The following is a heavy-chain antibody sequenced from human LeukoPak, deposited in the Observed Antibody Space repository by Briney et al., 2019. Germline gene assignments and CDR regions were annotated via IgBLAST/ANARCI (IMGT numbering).Heavy chain of an antibody. J-gene: IGHJ3*02. CDR1: GGSISSYY. V-gene: IGHV4-59*01. CDR3: AGVGYYDSFAFDI. CDR2: IYYSGST. D-gene: IGHD3-22*01. Sequence: SETLSLTCTVSGGSISSYYWSWIRQPPGKGLEWIGYIYYSGSTNYNPSLKSRGTISVDTSKNQFSLKLRSVTAAGTAVYYCAGVGYYDSFAFDIWGQGTMVTVSS.